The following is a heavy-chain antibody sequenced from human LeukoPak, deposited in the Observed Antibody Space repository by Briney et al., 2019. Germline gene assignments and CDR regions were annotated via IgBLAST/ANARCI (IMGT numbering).Heavy chain of an antibody. CDR1: GGSFSGYY. D-gene: IGHD1-26*01. CDR2: INHSGST. Sequence: SETLSLTCAVYGGSFSGYYWSWIRQPPRKGLEWSGEINHSGSTNYNPSLKSRVTISVDTSKNQFSLKLSSVTAADTAVYYCARPGARRTFDYWGQGTLVTVSS. CDR3: ARPGARRTFDY. J-gene: IGHJ4*02. V-gene: IGHV4-34*01.